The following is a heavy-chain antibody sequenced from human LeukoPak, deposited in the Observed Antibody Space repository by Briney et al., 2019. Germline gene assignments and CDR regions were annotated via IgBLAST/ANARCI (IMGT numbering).Heavy chain of an antibody. CDR3: ARVRRAIYYYYYMDV. D-gene: IGHD1-14*01. CDR1: GGSFSGYY. CDR2: INHSGST. Sequence: SETLSLTCAVYGGSFSGYYWSWIRQPPGKGLEWIGEINHSGSTNYNPSLKGRVTISVDTSKNQFSLKLSSVTAADTAVYYCARVRRAIYYYYYMDVWGKGTTVTVSS. V-gene: IGHV4-34*01. J-gene: IGHJ6*03.